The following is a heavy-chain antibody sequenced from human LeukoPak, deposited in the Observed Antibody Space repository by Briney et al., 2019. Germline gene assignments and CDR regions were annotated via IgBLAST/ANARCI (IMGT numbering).Heavy chain of an antibody. CDR3: ARDATYYYDSCGSEAPSYFGY. Sequence: SVKVSCKASGGTFSSYAISWVRQAPGPGLEWMGGIIPIFGTANYAQKFQGRVTITADESTSTAYMELSSLRSEDTAVDYCARDATYYYDSCGSEAPSYFGYWGQGTLVTVSS. CDR2: IIPIFGTA. CDR1: GGTFSSYA. V-gene: IGHV1-69*13. D-gene: IGHD3-22*01. J-gene: IGHJ4*02.